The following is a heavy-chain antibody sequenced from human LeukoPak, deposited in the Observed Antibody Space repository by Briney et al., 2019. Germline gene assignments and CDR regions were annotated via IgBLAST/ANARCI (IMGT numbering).Heavy chain of an antibody. V-gene: IGHV1-24*01. D-gene: IGHD1-26*01. CDR3: ATDLNSGSYSPDRYGMDV. CDR1: GYTLTELS. CDR2: FDPEDGET. J-gene: IGHJ6*02. Sequence: ASVKVSCKVSGYTLTELSMHWVRQAPGKGLEWMGGFDPEDGETIYAQKFQGRVTMTEDTSTDTAYMELSSLRSGDTAVYYCATDLNSGSYSPDRYGMDVWGQGTTVTVSS.